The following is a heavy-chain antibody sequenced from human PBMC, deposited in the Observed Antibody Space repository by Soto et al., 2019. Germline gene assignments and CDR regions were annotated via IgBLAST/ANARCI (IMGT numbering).Heavy chain of an antibody. Sequence: EVQLVESGGGLVKPGGSLRLSCAASGFTFSSYSMNWVRQAPGKGLEWVSSISSSSSYIYYADSVKGRFTISGDNAKNSLYLQMNSRRAEDTAVYYCARDTYFYGSGSYGPWGQGTLVTVSS. D-gene: IGHD3-10*01. CDR1: GFTFSSYS. CDR2: ISSSSSYI. CDR3: ARDTYFYGSGSYGP. V-gene: IGHV3-21*01. J-gene: IGHJ5*02.